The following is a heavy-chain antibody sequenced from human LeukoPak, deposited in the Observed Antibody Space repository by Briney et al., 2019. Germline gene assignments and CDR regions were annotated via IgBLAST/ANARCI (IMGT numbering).Heavy chain of an antibody. J-gene: IGHJ4*02. CDR1: GFSFNNYA. V-gene: IGHV3-30*18. D-gene: IGHD3-16*01. CDR3: VKEGVEYSYSYGDY. Sequence: GGSLRLSCAASGFSFNNYAMYWAGQAPGKGLEWVALISYDGGDKYYAESMKGRITISRDNAENTLYLQMNNLRPDDTAFYFCVKEGVEYSYSYGDYWGQGTLVTVSS. CDR2: ISYDGGDK.